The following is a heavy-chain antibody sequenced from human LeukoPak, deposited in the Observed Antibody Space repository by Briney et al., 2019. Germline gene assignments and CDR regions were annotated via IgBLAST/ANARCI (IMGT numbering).Heavy chain of an antibody. J-gene: IGHJ4*02. CDR1: GFSFSNYW. CDR2: INTDGSIT. Sequence: GGSLRLSCAASGFSFSNYWMHWVRQAPGKGLVWVSRINTDGSITNYADSVKGRFTISRDNAKNSLYLQMNSLRAEDTAVYYCARAPQYCSGGGCEFDSWGQGTLVTVSS. D-gene: IGHD2-15*01. V-gene: IGHV3-74*01. CDR3: ARAPQYCSGGGCEFDS.